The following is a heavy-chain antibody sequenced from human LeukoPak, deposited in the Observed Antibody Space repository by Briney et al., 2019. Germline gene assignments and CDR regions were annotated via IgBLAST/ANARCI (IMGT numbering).Heavy chain of an antibody. V-gene: IGHV3-48*03. J-gene: IGHJ4*02. D-gene: IGHD5/OR15-5a*01. CDR2: ISSSGSTI. CDR1: GFTFRSYE. CDR3: ARGGYSVTYYFDY. Sequence: PGGSLSLPCAASGFTFRSYEMNWVRQAPGKGLEWVSYISSSGSTIYYADSVKGRFTIPRDNAKNSLYLQMNSLTAEDTAVYYCARGGYSVTYYFDYWAQGTLVTVSS.